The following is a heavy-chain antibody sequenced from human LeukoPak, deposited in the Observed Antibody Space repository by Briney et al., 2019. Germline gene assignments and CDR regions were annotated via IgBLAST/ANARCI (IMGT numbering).Heavy chain of an antibody. V-gene: IGHV3-23*01. CDR3: AIGYSSGWYPFPFDY. Sequence: GGSLRLSCAASGFTFSSYAMSWVRQAPGKGLEWVSAISGSGGSTYYADSVKGRFTISRDNSKNTLYLQMNSLRAEDTAVYYCAIGYSSGWYPFPFDYWGQGTLVTVSS. D-gene: IGHD6-19*01. CDR1: GFTFSSYA. J-gene: IGHJ4*02. CDR2: ISGSGGST.